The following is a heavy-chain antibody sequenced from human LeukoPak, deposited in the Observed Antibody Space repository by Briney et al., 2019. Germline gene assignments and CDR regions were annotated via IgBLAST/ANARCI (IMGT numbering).Heavy chain of an antibody. CDR3: ARGGYCTNGVCYRPHFFYYYMDV. CDR2: INHSGGT. CDR1: GGSFTDYY. D-gene: IGHD2-8*01. J-gene: IGHJ6*03. V-gene: IGHV4-34*01. Sequence: PSETLSLTCAVYGGSFTDYYLTWVRQPPGKGLEWIGEINHSGGTNYNPSLQSRVTISLDTSKSQFSLKLSSVTAADTAVYYCARGGYCTNGVCYRPHFFYYYMDVWGKGTTVTVSS.